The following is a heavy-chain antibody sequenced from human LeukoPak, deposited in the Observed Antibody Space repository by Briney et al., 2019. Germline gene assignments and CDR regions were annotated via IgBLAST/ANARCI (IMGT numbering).Heavy chain of an antibody. CDR2: IIPILGIA. CDR3: ATQGGSGSSYYYYYGMDV. Sequence: SVKVSCKASVGTFSSYAISWVRQAPGQGLEWMGRIIPILGIANYAQKFQGRVTITADKSTSTAYVELSSLRSEDTAVYYCATQGGSGSSYYYYYGMDVRGQGTTVTVSS. D-gene: IGHD3-10*01. CDR1: VGTFSSYA. V-gene: IGHV1-69*04. J-gene: IGHJ6*02.